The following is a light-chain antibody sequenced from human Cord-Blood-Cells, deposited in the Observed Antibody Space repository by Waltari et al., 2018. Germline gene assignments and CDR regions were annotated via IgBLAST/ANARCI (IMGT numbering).Light chain of an antibody. CDR1: QSVLYSSNNKNY. J-gene: IGKJ2*01. V-gene: IGKV4-1*01. CDR2: WAS. Sequence: DTVMTQSPDSLAVSLGERATIHCKSSQSVLYSSNNKNYLAWYQQKPGQPPKLLIYWASTRESGVPDRFSGSGSGTDFTLTISSLQAEDVAVYYCQQYYSTPQTFGQGTKLEIK. CDR3: QQYYSTPQT.